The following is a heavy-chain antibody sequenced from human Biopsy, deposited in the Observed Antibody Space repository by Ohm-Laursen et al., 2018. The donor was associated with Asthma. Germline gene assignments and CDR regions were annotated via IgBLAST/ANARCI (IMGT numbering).Heavy chain of an antibody. D-gene: IGHD5-24*01. CDR1: GGSISSGGYY. CDR2: INHSGST. V-gene: IGHV4-30-2*01. Sequence: SETLSLTCAVSGGSISSGGYYWSWIRQPPGKGLEWIGEINHSGSTNYNPSLKSRVTISVDRSKNQFSLKLSSVTAADTAVYYCARVKDGYNFDYWGQGTLVTVSS. J-gene: IGHJ4*02. CDR3: ARVKDGYNFDY.